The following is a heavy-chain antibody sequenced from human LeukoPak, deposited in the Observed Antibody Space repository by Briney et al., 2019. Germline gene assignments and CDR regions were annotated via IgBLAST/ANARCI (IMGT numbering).Heavy chain of an antibody. CDR1: GFTFDDYA. CDR2: ISWNSGSI. V-gene: IGHV3-9*01. CDR3: ARRFLGLVAEAFDY. D-gene: IGHD3-3*01. J-gene: IGHJ4*02. Sequence: PGGSLRLSCAASGFTFDDYAMHWVRQAPGKGLEWVSGISWNSGSIGYADSVKGRFTISRDNAKNSLYLQMNTLRVDDTAVYYCARRFLGLVAEAFDYWGQGTRVTVSA.